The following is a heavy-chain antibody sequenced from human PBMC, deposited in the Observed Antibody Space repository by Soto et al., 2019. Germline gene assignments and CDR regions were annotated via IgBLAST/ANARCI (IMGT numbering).Heavy chain of an antibody. Sequence: GGSLRLSCAASGFTFSSHAMSWFGQAPGEGLEWVSSMSGSGGDTYYADSVKGRFTISRDNSKTTLYLQMNSLRAEDTAVYYCSKEWLVSHKTIQHWGQGTLVTVSS. CDR1: GFTFSSHA. CDR2: MSGSGGDT. V-gene: IGHV3-23*01. CDR3: SKEWLVSHKTIQH. D-gene: IGHD6-19*01. J-gene: IGHJ1*01.